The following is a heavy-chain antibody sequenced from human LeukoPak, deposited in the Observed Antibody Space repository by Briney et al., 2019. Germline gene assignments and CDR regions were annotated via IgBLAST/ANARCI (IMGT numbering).Heavy chain of an antibody. CDR3: ALVVVVAATGAFDI. D-gene: IGHD2-15*01. V-gene: IGHV3-30*03. J-gene: IGHJ3*02. CDR1: GFTFSSYG. Sequence: GGSLRLSCAASGFTFSSYGMHWVRQAPGKGLEWVAVISYDGGNKYYADSVKGRFTISRDNSKNTLYLQRNSLRAEDTAVYYCALVVVVAATGAFDIWGQGTMVTVSS. CDR2: ISYDGGNK.